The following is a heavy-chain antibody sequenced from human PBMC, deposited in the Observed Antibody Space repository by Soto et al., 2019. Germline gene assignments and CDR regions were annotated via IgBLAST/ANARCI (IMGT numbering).Heavy chain of an antibody. Sequence: PSETLSLTCTVSGGSISSGDYYWSWIRQPPGKGLEWIGYIYYSGSTYYNPSLKSRVTISVDTSKNQFSLKLSSVTAADTAVYYCASIYCSSTSCYSWFDPWGQGTLVTVSS. CDR1: GGSISSGDYY. V-gene: IGHV4-30-4*01. J-gene: IGHJ5*02. CDR3: ASIYCSSTSCYSWFDP. D-gene: IGHD2-2*01. CDR2: IYYSGST.